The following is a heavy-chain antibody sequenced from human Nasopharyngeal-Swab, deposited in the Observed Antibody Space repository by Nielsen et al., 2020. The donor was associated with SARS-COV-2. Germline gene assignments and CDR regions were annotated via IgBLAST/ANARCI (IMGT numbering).Heavy chain of an antibody. CDR2: INSKNGGA. Sequence: ASVKVSCKASRYTFTDYNMHWVRQAPGQGLEWMGWINSKNGGASYAQTFQDRVTMTRDTSISTAYLEMTRLRSDDTAVYYCARDRSTTGWNDAFDIWGQGTMVTVSS. V-gene: IGHV1-2*02. CDR1: RYTFTDYN. CDR3: ARDRSTTGWNDAFDI. J-gene: IGHJ3*02. D-gene: IGHD1-1*01.